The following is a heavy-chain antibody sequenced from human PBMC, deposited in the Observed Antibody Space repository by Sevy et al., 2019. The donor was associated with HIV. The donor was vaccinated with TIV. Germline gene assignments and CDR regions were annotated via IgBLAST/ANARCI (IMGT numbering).Heavy chain of an antibody. Sequence: GGSLRLSCAASGFTFSSYEMNWVRQAPGKGLEWVSYISSSGSTIYYADSVKGRFTISRDNAKNSLDLQMNSLRAEDTAVYYCARDRAYGMDVWGQGTTVTVSS. V-gene: IGHV3-48*03. CDR2: ISSSGSTI. J-gene: IGHJ6*02. CDR3: ARDRAYGMDV. D-gene: IGHD3-10*01. CDR1: GFTFSSYE.